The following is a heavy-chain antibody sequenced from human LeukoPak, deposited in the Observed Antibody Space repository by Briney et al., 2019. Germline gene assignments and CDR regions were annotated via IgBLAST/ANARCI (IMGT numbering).Heavy chain of an antibody. V-gene: IGHV1-24*01. J-gene: IGHJ4*02. CDR2: FDIEDEKR. CDR3: TTEYITSAWRWGY. D-gene: IGHD1-20*01. Sequence: GASVKVSCKVSGHTLTELSVHWVRQAPGKGLEWLGSFDIEDEKRWYERKFRGRVTVTEDTSIDTAYMELSGLTSDDTAVYFCTTEYITSAWRWGYWGQGTLVVVSS. CDR1: GHTLTELS.